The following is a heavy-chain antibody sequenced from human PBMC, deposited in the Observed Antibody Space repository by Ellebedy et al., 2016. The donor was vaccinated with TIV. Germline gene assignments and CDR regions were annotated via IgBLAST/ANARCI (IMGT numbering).Heavy chain of an antibody. Sequence: GESLKISCEASGFTFSNYAMGWVRQAPGRGPVWVSRIKSDGSDTDYADSVKGRFTVSRDNSKNTVFLQMNSLRVEDTAVYYCAKGLVDTAMADYWGQGTLVTVSS. V-gene: IGHV3-23*01. CDR3: AKGLVDTAMADY. D-gene: IGHD5-18*01. J-gene: IGHJ4*02. CDR1: GFTFSNYA. CDR2: IKSDGSDT.